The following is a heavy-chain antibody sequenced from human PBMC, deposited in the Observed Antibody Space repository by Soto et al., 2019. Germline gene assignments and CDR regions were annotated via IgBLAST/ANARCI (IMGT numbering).Heavy chain of an antibody. CDR2: INHSGST. CDR3: AREVVAGTNWFDP. J-gene: IGHJ5*02. CDR1: GGSFTSYY. D-gene: IGHD2-15*01. V-gene: IGHV4-34*01. Sequence: QVQLQQWGAGLLKPSETLSLTCAVSGGSFTSYYWSWIRQSPGKGLEWIGEINHSGSTNYNPSLKSRVTISVDTSKNQFSLELSSVTAADTAVYYCAREVVAGTNWFDPWGQGTLVTVS.